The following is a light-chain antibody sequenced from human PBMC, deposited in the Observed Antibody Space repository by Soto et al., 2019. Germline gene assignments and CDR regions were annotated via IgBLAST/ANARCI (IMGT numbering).Light chain of an antibody. Sequence: EILLTQSAGTLSLAEGERATLSWGASQSVSSSYLAWYQQKTGQAPRLLIYDASNRATGVPDRFSGSAYGTDFSLTISRLETADFAVYYCQQYHNWPITFGQGTRLEI. CDR3: QQYHNWPIT. V-gene: IGKV3-20*01. CDR2: DAS. CDR1: QSVSSSY. J-gene: IGKJ5*01.